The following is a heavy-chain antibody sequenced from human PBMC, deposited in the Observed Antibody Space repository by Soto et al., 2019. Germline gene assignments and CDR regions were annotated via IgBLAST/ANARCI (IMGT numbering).Heavy chain of an antibody. J-gene: IGHJ4*02. Sequence: GGSLRLSCAASGFTFNNFAMSWVRQAPGKGLEWVSAITGSGGSTYYADSVKGRFTASSDTSENTLYLQMNGLRAEDTAVYYCASRNCGNENCYKYYFDYWGQGTLVTVSS. CDR3: ASRNCGNENCYKYYFDY. CDR2: ITGSGGST. D-gene: IGHD2-21*01. V-gene: IGHV3-23*01. CDR1: GFTFNNFA.